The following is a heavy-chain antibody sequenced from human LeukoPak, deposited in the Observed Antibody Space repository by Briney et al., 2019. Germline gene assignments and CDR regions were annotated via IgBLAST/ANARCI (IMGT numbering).Heavy chain of an antibody. V-gene: IGHV1-8*01. CDR1: GYTFTSYD. CDR2: MNPNSGNT. D-gene: IGHD3-9*01. J-gene: IGHJ3*02. Sequence: ASVKVSCKASGYTFTSYDINWVRQATGQGLEWMGWMNPNSGNTGYAQKFQDRVTMTRNTSISTAYMELSSLRSDDTAVYYCARLVIISDAFDIWGQGTMVTVSS. CDR3: ARLVIISDAFDI.